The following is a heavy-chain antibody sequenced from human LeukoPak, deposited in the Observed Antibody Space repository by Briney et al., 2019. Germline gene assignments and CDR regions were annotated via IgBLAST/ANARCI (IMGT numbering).Heavy chain of an antibody. CDR2: ISSGSSYI. CDR3: ARGGASMVVTFD. J-gene: IGHJ4*02. D-gene: IGHD4/OR15-4a*01. Sequence: PGGSLRLSCAASGFTFSSYNMNWVRQAPGKGLEWASSISSGSSYIYYADSVKGRFTISRDNAKNSLYLQMNSLRAEDTAVYYCARGGASMVVTFDWGQGTLVTVSS. CDR1: GFTFSSYN. V-gene: IGHV3-21*01.